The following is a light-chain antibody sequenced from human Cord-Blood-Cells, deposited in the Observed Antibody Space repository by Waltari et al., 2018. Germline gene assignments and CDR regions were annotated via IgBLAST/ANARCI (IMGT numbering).Light chain of an antibody. J-gene: IGKJ1*01. V-gene: IGKV4-1*01. CDR2: WAS. CDR3: QQYYSTPRT. CDR1: QSVLYSSNNKNY. Sequence: DIVMTQSPDSLAVSLGERATINCKSRQSVLYSSNNKNYLAWYQQKPGQPPKLLIYWASTRESGVPDRFSGSGSGTDFTLTISSLQAEDVAVYYCQQYYSTPRTFDQGTKVEIK.